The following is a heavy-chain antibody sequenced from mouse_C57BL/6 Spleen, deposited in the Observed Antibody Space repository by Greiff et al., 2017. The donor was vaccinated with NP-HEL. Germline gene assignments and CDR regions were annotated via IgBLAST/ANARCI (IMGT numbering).Heavy chain of an antibody. V-gene: IGHV1-64*01. CDR1: GYTFTSYW. CDR2: IHPNSGST. J-gene: IGHJ2*01. CDR3: AREESGDSSGYDYFDY. Sequence: QVQLQQPGAELVKPGASVKLSCKASGYTFTSYWMHWVKQRPGQGLEWIGMIHPNSGSTNYNEKFKSKATLTVDKSSSTAYMQLSSLTSEDSAVYYCAREESGDSSGYDYFDYWGQGTTLTVSS. D-gene: IGHD3-2*02.